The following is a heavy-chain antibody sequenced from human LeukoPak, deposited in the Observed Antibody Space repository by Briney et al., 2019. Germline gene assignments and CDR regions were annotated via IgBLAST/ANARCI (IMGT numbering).Heavy chain of an antibody. V-gene: IGHV3-30*18. CDR3: AKDSMGYYDILTGPYGMDV. Sequence: QPGGSLRLSCAASGFTFSSYGMHWVRQAPGKGLEWVAVISYDGSNKYYADSVKGRFTISRDNSKNTLYLQMNSLRAEDTAVYYCAKDSMGYYDILTGPYGMDVWGQGTTVTVSS. CDR1: GFTFSSYG. CDR2: ISYDGSNK. J-gene: IGHJ6*02. D-gene: IGHD3-9*01.